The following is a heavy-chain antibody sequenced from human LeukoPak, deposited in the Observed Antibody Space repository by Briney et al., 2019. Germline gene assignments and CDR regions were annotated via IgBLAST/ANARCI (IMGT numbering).Heavy chain of an antibody. J-gene: IGHJ4*02. D-gene: IGHD6-6*01. V-gene: IGHV3-48*01. CDR1: GFTFSSYS. CDR2: ISSSSSTI. Sequence: GGSLRLSCAASGFTFSSYSMNWVRQAPGKGLEWVSYISSSSSTIYYADSVKGRFTISRDNAKNSLYLQMNSLRAEDTAVYYCARVRGQLVPWLPYYFDYWGQGTLVTVSS. CDR3: ARVRGQLVPWLPYYFDY.